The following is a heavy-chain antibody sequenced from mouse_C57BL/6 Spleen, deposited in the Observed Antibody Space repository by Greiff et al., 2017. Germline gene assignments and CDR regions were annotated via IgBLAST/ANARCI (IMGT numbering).Heavy chain of an antibody. Sequence: VQLQQPGAELVRPGSSVKLSCKASGYTFTSYWMDWVKQRPGQGLEWIGNIYPSDSETHYTQKFKDKATLTVDKSSSTAYMQLSSLTSEDSAVYYCARNYYDDWYFDVWGTGTTVTVSS. CDR3: ARNYYDDWYFDV. V-gene: IGHV1-61*01. CDR1: GYTFTSYW. CDR2: IYPSDSET. D-gene: IGHD2-4*01. J-gene: IGHJ1*03.